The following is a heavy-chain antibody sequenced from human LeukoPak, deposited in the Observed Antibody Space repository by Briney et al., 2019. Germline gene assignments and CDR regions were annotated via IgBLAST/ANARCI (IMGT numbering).Heavy chain of an antibody. CDR2: ISSSSSYI. CDR3: AREAEVATIYDYGMDV. V-gene: IGHV3-21*01. CDR1: GFTFSSYS. D-gene: IGHD5-12*01. J-gene: IGHJ6*02. Sequence: GGSLRLSCAASGFTFSSYSMNWVRQAPGKGLEWVSSISSSSSYIYYADSVKGRFTISRDNAKNSLYLQMNSLRAEDTAVYYCAREAEVATIYDYGMDVWGQGTTVTVSS.